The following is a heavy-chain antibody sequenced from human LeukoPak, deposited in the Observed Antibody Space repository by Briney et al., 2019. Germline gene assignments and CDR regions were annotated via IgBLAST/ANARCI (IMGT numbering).Heavy chain of an antibody. CDR3: ARADSSSGAEYFQH. CDR1: GFTFSTYW. J-gene: IGHJ1*01. D-gene: IGHD6-6*01. CDR2: IKQDGGEN. V-gene: IGHV3-7*03. Sequence: GGSLRLSCAASGFTFSTYWMTWVRQAPGKGLEWVANIKQDGGENSYVDSVKGRFTISRDNAKNSLYLQMDSLRAEDTAVYYCARADSSSGAEYFQHWGQGTLVTVSS.